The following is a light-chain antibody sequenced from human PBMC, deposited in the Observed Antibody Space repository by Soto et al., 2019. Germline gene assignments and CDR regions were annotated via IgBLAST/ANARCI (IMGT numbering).Light chain of an antibody. CDR1: SSDVGGYNY. Sequence: QSALTQPASVSGSPGQSITISCTGTSSDVGGYNYVSWYQQHPGKAPKLMIYDVSNRPSGVSNRFSGSKSGNTASLTISGLQAEDESDYYCRSYTSISTLYVVFGGGTKVTVL. J-gene: IGLJ2*01. CDR2: DVS. V-gene: IGLV2-14*01. CDR3: RSYTSISTLYVV.